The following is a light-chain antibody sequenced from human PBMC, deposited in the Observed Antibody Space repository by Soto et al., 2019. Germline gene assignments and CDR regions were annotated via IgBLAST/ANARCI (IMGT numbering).Light chain of an antibody. V-gene: IGLV2-23*01. CDR3: SSYAGSVTLFV. J-gene: IGLJ1*01. CDR2: EGS. CDR1: SNDVGFYDL. Sequence: QSALTQPASVSGSPGQSITISCTGTSNDVGFYDLVSWYQQHPGKAPKLLIYEGSKRPSGVSDRFSGSKSGNTASLTIPGLQSEDEADYYCSSYAGSVTLFVFGTGTRSPS.